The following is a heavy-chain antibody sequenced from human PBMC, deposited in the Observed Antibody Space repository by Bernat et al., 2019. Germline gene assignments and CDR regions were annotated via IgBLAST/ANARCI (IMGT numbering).Heavy chain of an antibody. CDR3: AKEPYGYNFLYYFDY. D-gene: IGHD5-24*01. V-gene: IGHV3-30*18. Sequence: QVQLVESGGGVVQPGRSLRLSCAASGFTFSSYGMHWVRQAPGKGLEWVAVISYDGSNKYYADSVKGRFTISRDNSKNTLYLQMNSLRAEDTAVYYCAKEPYGYNFLYYFDYWGQGTLVTVSS. CDR1: GFTFSSYG. J-gene: IGHJ4*02. CDR2: ISYDGSNK.